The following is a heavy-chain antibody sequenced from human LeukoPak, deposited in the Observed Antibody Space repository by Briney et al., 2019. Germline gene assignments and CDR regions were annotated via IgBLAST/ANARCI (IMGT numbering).Heavy chain of an antibody. CDR2: INHSGST. CDR1: GGSFSGYY. D-gene: IGHD3-16*02. J-gene: IGHJ4*02. CDR3: ARGVSYDYVWGSYRSQTFDY. V-gene: IGHV4-34*01. Sequence: SSETVSLTCAVYGGSFSGYYWSWIRQPPGKGLEWIGEINHSGSTNYNPSLKSRVTISVDTSKNQFSLKLSSVTAADTAVYYCARGVSYDYVWGSYRSQTFDYWGQGTLVTVSS.